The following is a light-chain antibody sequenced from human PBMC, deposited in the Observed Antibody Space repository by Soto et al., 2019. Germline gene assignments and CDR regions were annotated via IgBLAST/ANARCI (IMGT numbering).Light chain of an antibody. CDR1: QSVSTN. J-gene: IGKJ5*01. CDR2: GAS. CDR3: QQYNNWPPFT. Sequence: EIVMTQSPATLSVSPGERAILSCRASQSVSTNLGWYQQKPGQAPRLLIFGASTRATGIPARFRGSGSGTEFTLTISSLQSEDSAVYYCQQYNNWPPFTFGQGTRLEIK. V-gene: IGKV3-15*01.